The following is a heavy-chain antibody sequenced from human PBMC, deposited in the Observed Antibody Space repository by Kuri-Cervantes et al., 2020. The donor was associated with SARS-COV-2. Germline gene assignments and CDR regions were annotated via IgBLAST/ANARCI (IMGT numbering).Heavy chain of an antibody. J-gene: IGHJ6*02. CDR2: INPNSGGT. CDR3: ARAPSPGIAVAGTLGDYYYYYGMDV. CDR1: GYTFTGYY. D-gene: IGHD6-19*01. V-gene: IGHV1-2*04. Sequence: ASVKVSCKASGYTFTGYYMHWVRQAPGQGLEWMGWINPNSGGTNYAQKFQGWVTMTRDTSISTAYMELSRLRSEDTAVYYCARAPSPGIAVAGTLGDYYYYYGMDVWGQGTTVTVSS.